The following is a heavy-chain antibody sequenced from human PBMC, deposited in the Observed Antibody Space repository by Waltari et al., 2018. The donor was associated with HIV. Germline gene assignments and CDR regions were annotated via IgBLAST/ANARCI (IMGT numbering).Heavy chain of an antibody. V-gene: IGHV1-2*06. CDR3: ARDWAYDYGVYWFDP. CDR1: GYTFTGYY. D-gene: IGHD4-17*01. J-gene: IGHJ5*02. CDR2: INPNRGGT. Sequence: QVQLVQSGAEVKKPGASVKVSCKASGYTFTGYYMHWVRQAPGQGLEWMGRINPNRGGTNYAQKFQGRVTMTRDTSISTAYMELSRLRSDDTAVYYCARDWAYDYGVYWFDPWGQGTLVTVSS.